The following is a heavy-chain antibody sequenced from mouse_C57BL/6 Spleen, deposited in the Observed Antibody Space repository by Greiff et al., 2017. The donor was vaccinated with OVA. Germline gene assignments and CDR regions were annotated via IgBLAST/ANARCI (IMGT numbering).Heavy chain of an antibody. V-gene: IGHV5-17*01. CDR3: ARNYY. CDR2: ISSGSSTI. J-gene: IGHJ3*01. D-gene: IGHD1-1*01. Sequence: EVKVVESGGGLVKPGGSLKLFCAASGFTFSDYGMHWVRQAPEKGLEWVAYISSGSSTIYYADTVKGRFTISRDNAKNTLFLQMTSLRSEDTAMYYCARNYYWGQGTLVTVSA. CDR1: GFTFSDYG.